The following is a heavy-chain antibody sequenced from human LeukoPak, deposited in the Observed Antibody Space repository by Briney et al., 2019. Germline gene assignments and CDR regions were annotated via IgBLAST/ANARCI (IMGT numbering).Heavy chain of an antibody. CDR2: IIPILGIA. V-gene: IGHV1-69*04. Sequence: SVKVSCKASGGTFNSYAISWVRQAPGQGLEWMGRIIPILGIANYAQKFQGRVTITADKSTSTAYMELSSLRSEDTAVYYCAREDTDYDILTGYWTTGDYYYGMDVWGQGTTVTVSS. J-gene: IGHJ6*02. CDR1: GGTFNSYA. CDR3: AREDTDYDILTGYWTTGDYYYGMDV. D-gene: IGHD3-9*01.